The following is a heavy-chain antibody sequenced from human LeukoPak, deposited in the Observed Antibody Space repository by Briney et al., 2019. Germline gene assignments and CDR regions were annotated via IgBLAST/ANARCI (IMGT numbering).Heavy chain of an antibody. CDR3: ARGLYGSGKFDY. D-gene: IGHD3-10*01. CDR1: GFTFNTYG. Sequence: PGRSLRLSCGASGFTFNTYGIHWVRQAPGKGLEWVAVTWYDGSIKYYADSVKGRFTISRDNTENTVYLQMNSLRAEDTAVYYCARGLYGSGKFDYWGQGTLVTVSS. CDR2: TWYDGSIK. J-gene: IGHJ4*02. V-gene: IGHV3-33*01.